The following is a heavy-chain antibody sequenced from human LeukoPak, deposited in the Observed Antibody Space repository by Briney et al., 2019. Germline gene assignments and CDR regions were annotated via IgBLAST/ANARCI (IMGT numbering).Heavy chain of an antibody. J-gene: IGHJ5*02. CDR3: ARQSTYDFWSGYYRGDPNWFDP. Sequence: SETLSLXCTVSGGSISSGSYYWSWIRQPAGKGLEWIGRIYTSGITNYNPSLRSRVTISVDTSKNQFSLKLSSVTAADTAVYYCARQSTYDFWSGYYRGDPNWFDPWGQGTLVTVSS. D-gene: IGHD3-3*01. CDR2: IYTSGIT. V-gene: IGHV4-61*02. CDR1: GGSISSGSYY.